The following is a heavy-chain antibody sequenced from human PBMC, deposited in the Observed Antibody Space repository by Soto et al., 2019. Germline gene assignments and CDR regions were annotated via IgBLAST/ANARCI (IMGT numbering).Heavy chain of an antibody. Sequence: TYTVFDGNIVNRGYSRSRIRNTPGKGLEWIGYIYHSVSTYYNPSLKSRVTISVDRSKNQFSLKLSSVTAADTAVYYCSRGVSSSPKRYYYLMVACGQRSTV. J-gene: IGHJ6*02. CDR2: IYHSVST. V-gene: IGHV4-30-2*01. D-gene: IGHD1-26*01. CDR3: SRGVSSSPKRYYYLMVA. CDR1: DGNIVNRGYS.